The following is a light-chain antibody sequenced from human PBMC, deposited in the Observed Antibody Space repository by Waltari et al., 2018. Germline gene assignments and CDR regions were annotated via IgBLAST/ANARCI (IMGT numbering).Light chain of an antibody. Sequence: SCRARQSRRRTLAWFQQKPGQAPRRLIYDASSRATGIPDRFSGSGSRTDFSLTFSRLEPEDCAVYYCQKYGTLPATFGQGTKVEVK. V-gene: IGKV3-20*01. J-gene: IGKJ1*01. CDR1: QSRRRT. CDR3: QKYGTLPAT. CDR2: DAS.